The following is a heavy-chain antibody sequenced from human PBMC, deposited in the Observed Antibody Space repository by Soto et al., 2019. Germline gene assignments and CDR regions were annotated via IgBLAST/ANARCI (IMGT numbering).Heavy chain of an antibody. CDR2: IIPIPGTA. V-gene: IGHV1-69*01. CDR3: ARSQGSSTSLEIYYYYYYGMDV. Sequence: QVQLVQSGAAVKKPGSSVKVSCKASGGTFGSYAISWVRQAPGQGLEWMGGIIPIPGTANYAQKFQGRVTSAADESTSTAYMELSSLRSEDTAVYYCARSQGSSTSLEIYYYYYYGMDVWGQGTTVTVSS. J-gene: IGHJ6*02. D-gene: IGHD2-2*01. CDR1: GGTFGSYA.